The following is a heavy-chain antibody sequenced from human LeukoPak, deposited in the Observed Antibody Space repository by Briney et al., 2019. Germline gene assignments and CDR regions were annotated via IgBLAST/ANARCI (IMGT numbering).Heavy chain of an antibody. CDR2: IRSKAYGGTT. J-gene: IGHJ5*02. Sequence: GRSLRLSCTASGFTFGDYAMSWVRQAPGKGLEWVGFIRSKAYGGTTEYAASVKGRFTISRDDSKSIAYLQMNSLKTEDTAVYYCTRVKVAAGGWFDPWGQGTLVTVSS. V-gene: IGHV3-49*04. D-gene: IGHD6-13*01. CDR1: GFTFGDYA. CDR3: TRVKVAAGGWFDP.